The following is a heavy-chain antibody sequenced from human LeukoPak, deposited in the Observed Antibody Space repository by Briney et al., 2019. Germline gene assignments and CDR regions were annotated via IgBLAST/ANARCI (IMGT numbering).Heavy chain of an antibody. J-gene: IGHJ4*02. D-gene: IGHD5-24*01. CDR1: GYNFSSYW. V-gene: IGHV5-51*01. CDR2: IYPGDSDT. Sequence: GESLKISCKGSGYNFSSYWIGWVRQIPGKGLEWVGIIYPGDSDTTYSPSFQGQVTISADKSISTAYLQWSSLKASDTAMYYCARRGDGHSYIGTDYWGQGTLVTVSS. CDR3: ARRGDGHSYIGTDY.